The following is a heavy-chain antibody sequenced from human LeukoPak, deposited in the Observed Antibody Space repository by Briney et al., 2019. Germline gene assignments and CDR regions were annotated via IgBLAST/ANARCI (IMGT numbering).Heavy chain of an antibody. V-gene: IGHV3-30*04. D-gene: IGHD3-22*01. CDR2: ISYDGSDK. Sequence: GGSLRLSCAASGFTFSNYAMHWVRQAPGKGLEWVAFISYDGSDKYYADSVKGRFTISRDNSKNTVYLQMNSLRAEDTAVYYCAKSDYYDSSGHPSSFEYWGQGALVTFSS. CDR3: AKSDYYDSSGHPSSFEY. CDR1: GFTFSNYA. J-gene: IGHJ4*02.